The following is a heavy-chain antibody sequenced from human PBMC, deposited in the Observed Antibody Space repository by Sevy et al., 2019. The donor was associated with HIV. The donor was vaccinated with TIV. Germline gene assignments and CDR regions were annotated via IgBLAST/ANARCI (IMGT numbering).Heavy chain of an antibody. Sequence: GGSLRLSCAASGFSVSSHAMHWVRQAPGKGLEWVALLSYDGGAQYYVDSVKGRFSISRDNSKNILYLQMNSLRPADTALYYCTRDAGYSVGWYPSNYCGQGTLVTVSS. CDR3: TRDAGYSVGWYPSNY. J-gene: IGHJ4*02. D-gene: IGHD6-19*01. CDR1: GFSVSSHA. V-gene: IGHV3-30*04. CDR2: LSYDGGAQ.